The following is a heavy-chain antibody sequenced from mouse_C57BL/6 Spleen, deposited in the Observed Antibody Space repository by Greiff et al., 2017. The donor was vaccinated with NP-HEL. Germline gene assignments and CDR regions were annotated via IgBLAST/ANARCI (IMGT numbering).Heavy chain of an antibody. J-gene: IGHJ3*01. D-gene: IGHD1-1*01. CDR3: ARDYGSSYETFSY. Sequence: QVQLHQPGAELVRPGSSVKLSCKASGYTFTSYWMHWVKQRPIQGLEWIGNIDPSDSETHYNQKFKDKATLTVDKSSSTAYMQLSSLTSEDSAVYYCARDYGSSYETFSYWGQGTLVTVSA. V-gene: IGHV1-52*01. CDR2: IDPSDSET. CDR1: GYTFTSYW.